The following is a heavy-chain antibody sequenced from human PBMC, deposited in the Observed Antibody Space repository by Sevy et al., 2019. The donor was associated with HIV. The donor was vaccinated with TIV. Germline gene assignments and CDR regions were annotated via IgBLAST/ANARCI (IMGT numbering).Heavy chain of an antibody. J-gene: IGHJ5*02. V-gene: IGHV4-61*02. D-gene: IGHD6-13*01. CDR2: IYTSGRT. CDR1: GGSISSGSYY. Sequence: SETLSLTCTVSGGSISSGSYYWSWIRQPAGKGLEWIGRIYTSGRTNYNPSLKSRVTISVDTSKKQFSLKLSSVTAADTAVYYCARGSSSSWYSGWFDPWSQGTLVTVSS. CDR3: ARGSSSSWYSGWFDP.